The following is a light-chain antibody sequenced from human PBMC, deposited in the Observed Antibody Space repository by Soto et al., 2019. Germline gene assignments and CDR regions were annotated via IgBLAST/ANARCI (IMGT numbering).Light chain of an antibody. CDR3: QQYNHWPLT. CDR2: AAS. Sequence: EIRMTQSPATRSVSGGGVASRGCRASQGLGTNLAWYQQKPGQAPRLLIYAASTRATGVPGRFSGSGSGTEFTLAISSLQSEDFAVYYCQQYNHWPLTFGGGTKVDIK. J-gene: IGKJ4*01. CDR1: QGLGTN. V-gene: IGKV3-15*01.